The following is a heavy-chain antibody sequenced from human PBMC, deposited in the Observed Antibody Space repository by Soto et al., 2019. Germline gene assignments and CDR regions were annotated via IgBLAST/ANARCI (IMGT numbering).Heavy chain of an antibody. CDR1: GFTFSSYA. V-gene: IGHV3-23*01. J-gene: IGHJ4*02. CDR3: AKDRMYSGSYPYYFDY. Sequence: GGSLRLSCAASGFTFSSYAMSWVRQAPGKGLEWVSAISGSGGSTYYADSVKGRFTISRDNSKNTLYLQMNSLRAEDTAVYYCAKDRMYSGSYPYYFDYWGQGTLVTVSS. CDR2: ISGSGGST. D-gene: IGHD1-26*01.